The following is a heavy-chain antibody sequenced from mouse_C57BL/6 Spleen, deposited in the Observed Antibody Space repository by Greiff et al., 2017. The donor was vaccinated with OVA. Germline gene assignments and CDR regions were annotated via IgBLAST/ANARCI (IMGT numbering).Heavy chain of an antibody. CDR3: ARRITTVVEGYFDV. J-gene: IGHJ1*03. CDR2: IYPSDSET. CDR1: GYTFTSYW. D-gene: IGHD1-1*01. V-gene: IGHV1-61*01. Sequence: QVHVKQPGAELVRPGSSVKLSCKASGYTFTSYWMDWVKQRPGQGLEWIGNIYPSDSETHYNQKFKDKATLTVDKSSSTAYMQLSSLTSEDAAVYYCARRITTVVEGYFDVWGTGTTVTVSS.